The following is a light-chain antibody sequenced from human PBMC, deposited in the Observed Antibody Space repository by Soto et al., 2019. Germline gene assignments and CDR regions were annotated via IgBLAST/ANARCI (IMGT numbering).Light chain of an antibody. CDR2: GAS. CDR1: QSVSSY. Sequence: PGERVTLSCRASQSVSSYLAWYQQKPGQAPRLLIYGASSRATGIPDRFSGSGSGTDFTLTISRLEPEDFAVYYCQQYGSSPGTFGQGTKVDIK. V-gene: IGKV3-20*01. J-gene: IGKJ1*01. CDR3: QQYGSSPGT.